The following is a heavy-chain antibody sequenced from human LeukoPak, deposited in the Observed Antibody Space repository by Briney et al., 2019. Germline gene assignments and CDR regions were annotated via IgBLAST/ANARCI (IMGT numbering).Heavy chain of an antibody. CDR3: ARARVTIFGVATAFDI. D-gene: IGHD3-3*01. J-gene: IGHJ3*02. Sequence: GGSLRLSCAASGFIFSDYYMSWIRQAPGKGLEWVSYISSSGSTIYYADSVKGRFTISRDNAKNSLYLQMNSLRAEDTAVYYCARARVTIFGVATAFDIWGQGTMVTVSS. CDR1: GFIFSDYY. CDR2: ISSSGSTI. V-gene: IGHV3-11*04.